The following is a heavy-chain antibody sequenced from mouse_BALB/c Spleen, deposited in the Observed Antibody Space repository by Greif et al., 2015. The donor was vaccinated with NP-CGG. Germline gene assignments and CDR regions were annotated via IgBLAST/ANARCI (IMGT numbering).Heavy chain of an antibody. CDR2: IWAGGST. V-gene: IGHV2-9*02. D-gene: IGHD2-4*01. CDR3: ARERSMITYYFDY. CDR1: GFSLTSYG. J-gene: IGHJ2*01. Sequence: QVQLQQSGPGLVAPSQSLSITCTVSGFSLTSYGVHWVRQLPGKGLEWLGVIWAGGSTNYNSALMSRLSISKDSSKSQVFLKMNSLQTDDTAMYYCARERSMITYYFDYWGQGTTLTVSS.